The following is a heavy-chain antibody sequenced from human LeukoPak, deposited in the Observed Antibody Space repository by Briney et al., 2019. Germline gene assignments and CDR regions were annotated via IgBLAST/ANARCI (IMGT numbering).Heavy chain of an antibody. CDR3: AREGRVGATWGRYNWFDP. J-gene: IGHJ5*02. Sequence: ASVRVSCKASGYTFTVYYMHWVRRARGQGLVWMGWINPNCGGTNYAQEFRGRVTMTRDTSISTANMELSRLRSDGTAVYYCAREGRVGATWGRYNWFDPWGQGTLVTVSS. CDR2: INPNCGGT. CDR1: GYTFTVYY. D-gene: IGHD1-26*01. V-gene: IGHV1-2*02.